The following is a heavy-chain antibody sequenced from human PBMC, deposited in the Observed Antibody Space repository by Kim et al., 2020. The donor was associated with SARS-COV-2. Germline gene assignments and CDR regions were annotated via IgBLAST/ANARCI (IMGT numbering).Heavy chain of an antibody. CDR3: ARDAGGTDLIKGFDY. Sequence: GGSLRLSCAASGFTFSNYWMSWVRQAPGKGLEWVADIKQDGSDKYYMDSMKGRFTISRDNADNSLFLQMNSLRAEDTAVYYCARDAGGTDLIKGFDYWGQGALVTVSS. CDR1: GFTFSNYW. J-gene: IGHJ4*02. CDR2: IKQDGSDK. V-gene: IGHV3-7*03. D-gene: IGHD1-1*01.